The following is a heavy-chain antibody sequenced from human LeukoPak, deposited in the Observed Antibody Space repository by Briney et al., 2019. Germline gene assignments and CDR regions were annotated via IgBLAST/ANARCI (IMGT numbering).Heavy chain of an antibody. J-gene: IGHJ5*02. CDR1: GGSISSGSYY. D-gene: IGHD3-10*01. Sequence: SETLSLTCTVSGGSISSGSYYWSWIRQLAGKGLEWIGRIYTSGSTNYNPSRKSRVTISVDTSKNQFSLKLSSVTAADTAVYYCARFSFKGWFGITRWFDPWGQGTLVTVSS. V-gene: IGHV4-61*02. CDR2: IYTSGST. CDR3: ARFSFKGWFGITRWFDP.